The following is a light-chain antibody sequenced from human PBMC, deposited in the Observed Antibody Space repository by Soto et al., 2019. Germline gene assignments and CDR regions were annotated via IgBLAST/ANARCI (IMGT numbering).Light chain of an antibody. J-gene: IGKJ4*01. V-gene: IGKV3D-15*01. CDR1: QSIGNH. CDR2: GAS. Sequence: EIVVTQSPATLSVSPGERATLSCRASQSIGNHLAWYQQKPGQAPRLLIYGASTRATTIPARFSGSGSGTDFTLTISSLQSADFAVYYCQQYRAWPLSFGGGTKVEIK. CDR3: QQYRAWPLS.